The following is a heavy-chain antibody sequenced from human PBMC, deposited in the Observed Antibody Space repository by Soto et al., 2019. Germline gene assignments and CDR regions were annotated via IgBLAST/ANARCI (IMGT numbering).Heavy chain of an antibody. CDR1: GFTFSSYS. V-gene: IGHV3-21*01. D-gene: IGHD2-15*01. Sequence: EVQLVESGGGLVKPGGSLRLSCAASGFTFSSYSLSWVRQAPGKGLEWVSSISSSSSYIYYADSGKGRFTISRDNAKNSLYLQMNSLRAEDTAVYYCARPKTHCTGGNCCPDYWGQGTLVTVSS. J-gene: IGHJ4*02. CDR3: ARPKTHCTGGNCCPDY. CDR2: ISSSSSYI.